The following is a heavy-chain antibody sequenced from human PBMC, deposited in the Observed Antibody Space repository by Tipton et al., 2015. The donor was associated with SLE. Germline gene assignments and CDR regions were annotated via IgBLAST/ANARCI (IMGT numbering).Heavy chain of an antibody. V-gene: IGHV4-61*08. Sequence: TLSLTCTVSDGSISSGAYYWGWIRQRPGKGLEWIGYIYYSGITNYNPPLKSRVTISVDTSKNQFSLKLSSVTAADTAVYYCARVDTPMDFDYWGQGTLVTVSS. CDR2: IYYSGIT. CDR1: DGSISSGAYY. CDR3: ARVDTPMDFDY. D-gene: IGHD5-18*01. J-gene: IGHJ4*02.